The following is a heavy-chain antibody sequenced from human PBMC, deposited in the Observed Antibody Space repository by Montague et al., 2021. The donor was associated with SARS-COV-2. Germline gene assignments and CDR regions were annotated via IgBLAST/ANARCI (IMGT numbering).Heavy chain of an antibody. J-gene: IGHJ6*02. CDR2: ISSSSSYI. CDR3: ARGYDFWSGGYYYYYGMDV. CDR1: GFTFSSYS. Sequence: SLRLSCAASGFTFSSYSMNWVRQAPGKGLEWVSSISSSSSYIYYPDSVKGRFTISRDNAKNSLYQQMNSLRAEDTAVYYCARGYDFWSGGYYYYYGMDVWGQGTTVTVSS. V-gene: IGHV3-21*01. D-gene: IGHD3-3*01.